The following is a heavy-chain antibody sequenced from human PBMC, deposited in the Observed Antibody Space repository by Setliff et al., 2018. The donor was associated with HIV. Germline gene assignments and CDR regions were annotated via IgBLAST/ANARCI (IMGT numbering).Heavy chain of an antibody. V-gene: IGHV3-7*03. CDR2: IKQDGSEK. D-gene: IGHD5-18*01. J-gene: IGHJ4*02. CDR1: GFTYSSYW. CDR3: ARVANSRGYSYDFDS. Sequence: HPGGSLRLSCAASGFTYSSYWMGWVRQAPGKGLEWVANIKQDGSEKYYVDSVKGRFTISRDNAKNSLYLQMNSLRAEDTAVYYCARVANSRGYSYDFDSWGQGTLVTVSS.